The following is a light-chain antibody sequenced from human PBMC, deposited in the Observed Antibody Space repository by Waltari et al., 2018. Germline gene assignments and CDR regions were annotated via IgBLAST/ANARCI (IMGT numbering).Light chain of an antibody. CDR1: QSVLHSSNNKNY. J-gene: IGKJ1*01. CDR3: HQYHSSPRT. V-gene: IGKV4-1*01. CDR2: WAS. Sequence: DIVMTQSPDSLAVSLGERATINCKSSQSVLHSSNNKNYLAWYQQKPGQPPKLLIYWASTRESGVPDRFSGGGSGTDFTLTISSLQAEDVAVYYCHQYHSSPRTFGQGTKVELK.